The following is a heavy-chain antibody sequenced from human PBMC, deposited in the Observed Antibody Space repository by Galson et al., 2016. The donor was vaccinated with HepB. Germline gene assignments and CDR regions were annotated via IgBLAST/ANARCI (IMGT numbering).Heavy chain of an antibody. CDR2: INPSGGST. CDR3: ARDGYCSGVSCYHAPYYFDY. CDR1: GYTFTSYY. Sequence: SVKVSCKASGYTFTSYYIHWMRQAPGQGLEWMAIINPSGGSTTYAHLIQGRVTVTRDTSTSTVYMELSSLRSEDTAVYYCARDGYCSGVSCYHAPYYFDYWGQGTLVTVSS. D-gene: IGHD2-15*01. J-gene: IGHJ4*02. V-gene: IGHV1-46*01.